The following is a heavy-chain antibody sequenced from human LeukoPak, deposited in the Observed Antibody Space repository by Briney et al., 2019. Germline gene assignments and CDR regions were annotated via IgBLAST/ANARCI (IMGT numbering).Heavy chain of an antibody. CDR3: ARVWNYVWGSYRSQYYFDY. CDR1: GYTFSSYG. V-gene: IGHV1-18*01. D-gene: IGHD3-16*02. CDR2: ISASNGNT. J-gene: IGHJ4*02. Sequence: ASVKVSCKASGYTFSSYGISCVRQAPVQGLEWMGWISASNGNTNYAQKVQGRVTMTTDTSTSTAYMELRSLRSDDTAVYYCARVWNYVWGSYRSQYYFDYWGQGTLVTVSS.